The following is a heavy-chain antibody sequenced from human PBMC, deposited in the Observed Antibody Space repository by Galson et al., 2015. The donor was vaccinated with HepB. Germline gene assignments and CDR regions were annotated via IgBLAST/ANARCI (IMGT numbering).Heavy chain of an antibody. Sequence: SLRLSCATSGFTFSDYYMTWIRQAPGKGLEWLSYISNSGNTIHYADSVRGRFTISRDNAENSLSLQMNSLRAEDTAIYYCAMIRILSGVDHWGQGTLVSVSS. CDR2: ISNSGNTI. CDR1: GFTFSDYY. CDR3: AMIRILSGVDH. V-gene: IGHV3-11*01. D-gene: IGHD7-27*01. J-gene: IGHJ4*02.